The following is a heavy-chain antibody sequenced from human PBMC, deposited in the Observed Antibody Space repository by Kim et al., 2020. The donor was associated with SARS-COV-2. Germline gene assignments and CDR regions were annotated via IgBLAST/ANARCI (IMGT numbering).Heavy chain of an antibody. CDR2: ISYDAKTK. V-gene: IGHV3-30*18. CDR1: GFKFTSYG. CDR3: AKFSAYGSGDYFDS. D-gene: IGHD3-10*01. Sequence: GGSLRLSCVASGFKFTSYGIHWVRQAPGKGLEWVAVISYDAKTKYYAVSVKGRFTISRDNSKNTVYLQMSSLRSEDTAVYYCAKFSAYGSGDYFDSWGQG. J-gene: IGHJ4*02.